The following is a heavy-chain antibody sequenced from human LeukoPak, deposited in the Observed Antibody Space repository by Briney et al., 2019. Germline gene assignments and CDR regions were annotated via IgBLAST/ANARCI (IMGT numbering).Heavy chain of an antibody. D-gene: IGHD3-3*01. Sequence: SQTLSLTCTVSGGSISSGSYYWSWIRQPAGKGLEWIGRIYTSGSTNYNPSLKSRVTISVDTSKNQFSLKLSSVTAADTAVYYCAREPTYYDLWSKGAFDIWGQGTMVTVSS. CDR3: AREPTYYDLWSKGAFDI. J-gene: IGHJ3*02. CDR2: IYTSGST. CDR1: GGSISSGSYY. V-gene: IGHV4-61*02.